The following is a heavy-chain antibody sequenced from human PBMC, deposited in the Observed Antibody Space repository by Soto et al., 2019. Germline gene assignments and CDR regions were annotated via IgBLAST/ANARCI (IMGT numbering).Heavy chain of an antibody. CDR1: GGSISSGGYS. Sequence: PSETLSLTCAVSGGSISSGGYSWSWIRQPPGKGLEWIGYIYHSGSTYYNPSLKSRVTISVDRSKNQFSLKLSSVTAADTAVYYCASYKSNYYYGMDVWGQGTTVTVSS. D-gene: IGHD2-2*02. J-gene: IGHJ6*02. CDR3: ASYKSNYYYGMDV. V-gene: IGHV4-30-2*02. CDR2: IYHSGST.